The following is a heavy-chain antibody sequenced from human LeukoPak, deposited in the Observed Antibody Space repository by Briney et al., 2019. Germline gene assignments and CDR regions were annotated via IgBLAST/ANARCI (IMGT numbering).Heavy chain of an antibody. V-gene: IGHV4-59*12. Sequence: SETLSLTCTVSGGSISSYYWSWIRQPPGKGLEWIGYIYYSGSTNYNPSLKSRVTISVDTSKNQFSLKLSSVTAADTTVYYCARASSSWSYFDYWGQGTLVTVSS. CDR2: IYYSGST. CDR1: GGSISSYY. D-gene: IGHD6-13*01. J-gene: IGHJ4*02. CDR3: ARASSSWSYFDY.